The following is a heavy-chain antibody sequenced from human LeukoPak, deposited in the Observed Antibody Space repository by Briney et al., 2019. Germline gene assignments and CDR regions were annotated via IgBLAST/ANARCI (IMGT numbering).Heavy chain of an antibody. Sequence: ASVKVSCKASGYTFTSYDINWVRQATGQGLERMGWMNPNSGNTGYAQKFQGRVTMTRNTSISTAYMQMSSLRSEDTAVYYCARGLCPSVVVPAAEGDYWGQGTLVTVSS. CDR1: GYTFTSYD. D-gene: IGHD2-2*01. CDR3: ARGLCPSVVVPAAEGDY. CDR2: MNPNSGNT. J-gene: IGHJ4*02. V-gene: IGHV1-8*02.